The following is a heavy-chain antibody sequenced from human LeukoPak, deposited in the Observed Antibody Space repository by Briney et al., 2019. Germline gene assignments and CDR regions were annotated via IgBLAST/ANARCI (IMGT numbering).Heavy chain of an antibody. Sequence: SETLSLTCTVSRGSISNSYWSWLRQPPGKGLEWIGYIYSSGSTNYNPSLKSRVTISVNTSKNQFSLMLSSVTTLDTAVYYCAKGISGITYFDYWGQGALVTVSS. D-gene: IGHD1-20*01. V-gene: IGHV4-59*08. CDR2: IYSSGST. J-gene: IGHJ4*02. CDR3: AKGISGITYFDY. CDR1: RGSISNSY.